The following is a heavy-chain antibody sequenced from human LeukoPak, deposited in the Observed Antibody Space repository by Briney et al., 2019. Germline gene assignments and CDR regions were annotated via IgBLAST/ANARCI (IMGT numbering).Heavy chain of an antibody. V-gene: IGHV4-39*01. Sequence: SETLSLTCTVSGGFISSSSYYWGWIRQPPGKGLEWIGSIYYSGSTYYNPSLKSRVTISVDTSKNQFSLKLSSVTAADTAVYYCARRNDYGDYGELFDYWGQGTLVTVSS. CDR3: ARRNDYGDYGELFDY. CDR2: IYYSGST. CDR1: GGFISSSSYY. D-gene: IGHD4-17*01. J-gene: IGHJ4*02.